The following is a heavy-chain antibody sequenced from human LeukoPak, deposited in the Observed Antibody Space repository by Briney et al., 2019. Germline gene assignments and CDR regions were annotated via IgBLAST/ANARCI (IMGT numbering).Heavy chain of an antibody. V-gene: IGHV4-59*01. CDR3: ARVSDNTADY. J-gene: IGHJ4*02. D-gene: IGHD1-1*01. CDR1: GGSISSYF. CDR2: IYYSGST. Sequence: SETLSLTCTVSGGSISSYFWSWIRQPPGKGLEWIGYIYYSGSTNYNPSLKSRVTISVDMSKNQFSLRLSSVTAADTAVYYCARVSDNTADYWGQGTLVTVSS.